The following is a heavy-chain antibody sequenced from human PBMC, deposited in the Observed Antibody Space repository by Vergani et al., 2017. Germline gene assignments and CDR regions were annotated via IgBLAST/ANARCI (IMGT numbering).Heavy chain of an antibody. CDR3: AREWVERDFWSGYSYYYYGMDV. D-gene: IGHD3-3*01. Sequence: EVQLLESGGGLVQPGGSLRLSCAASGFTFSSYDMSWVRQAPGKGLEWVSAISGSGGSTYYADSVKGRFTISRDNSKNTLYLQMNSLRAEDTAVYYCAREWVERDFWSGYSYYYYGMDVWGQGTTVTVSS. CDR1: GFTFSSYD. V-gene: IGHV3-23*01. CDR2: ISGSGGST. J-gene: IGHJ6*02.